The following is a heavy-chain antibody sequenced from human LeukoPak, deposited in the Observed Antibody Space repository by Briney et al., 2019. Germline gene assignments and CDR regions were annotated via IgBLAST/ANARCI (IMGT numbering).Heavy chain of an antibody. CDR2: ISWKSGII. Sequence: PGRSLRLSCAPSGFRFDDYSIHWVRQAPGKGLEWVSGISWKSGIIGYADSVKGRFTISRDNTKSSLYLQMNSLRPEDTAPYYCAKDRTTVAIGAFDVWGQGTMVSVSS. D-gene: IGHD4-23*01. CDR3: AKDRTTVAIGAFDV. CDR1: GFRFDDYS. J-gene: IGHJ3*01. V-gene: IGHV3-9*01.